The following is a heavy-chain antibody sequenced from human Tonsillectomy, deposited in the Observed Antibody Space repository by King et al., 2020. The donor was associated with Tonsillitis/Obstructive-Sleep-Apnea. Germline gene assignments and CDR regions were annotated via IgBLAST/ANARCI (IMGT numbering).Heavy chain of an antibody. CDR3: ARGSMSHYYDSSDYYTFAY. D-gene: IGHD3-22*01. V-gene: IGHV1-18*01. CDR2: ISPYNGDT. Sequence: QLVQSGAEVKKPGASVKVSCKASGYTFSSYGISWGRQAPGQGLEWMGWISPYNGDTNYAQKLHGRVTMTTGTSTSTAYMELRSLRSDDTAVYYCARGSMSHYYDSSDYYTFAYWGRGTVVTVSS. J-gene: IGHJ4*02. CDR1: GYTFSSYG.